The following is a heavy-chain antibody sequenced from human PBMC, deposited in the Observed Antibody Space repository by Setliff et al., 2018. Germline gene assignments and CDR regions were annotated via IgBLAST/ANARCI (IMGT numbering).Heavy chain of an antibody. D-gene: IGHD3-10*01. J-gene: IGHJ4*02. V-gene: IGHV4-59*12. Sequence: SETLSLTCIVSGGSINSYYWNWIRQPPGKGLEWIGYIYYSGSVYYNPSLKSRVTISVDTSKNQFSLKLSSVTAADTAVYYCARGLRITMVRGANRGVDYWGQGTLVTVSS. CDR1: GGSINSYY. CDR3: ARGLRITMVRGANRGVDY. CDR2: IYYSGSV.